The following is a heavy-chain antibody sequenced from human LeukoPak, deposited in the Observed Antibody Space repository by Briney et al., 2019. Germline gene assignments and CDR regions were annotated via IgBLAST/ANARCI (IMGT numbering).Heavy chain of an antibody. CDR3: VAWGNSGNS. CDR2: MNGDGSQI. D-gene: IGHD1-26*01. Sequence: GGSLKLSCAASGFTFSGHWMSWVRQAPAKGLEWVAHMNGDGSQIYYMDFVKGRFTISRDNAKNSLYLQMNGLRAEDTAVYYCVAWGNSGNSWGQGTMVIVSS. CDR1: GFTFSGHW. J-gene: IGHJ3*01. V-gene: IGHV3-7*01.